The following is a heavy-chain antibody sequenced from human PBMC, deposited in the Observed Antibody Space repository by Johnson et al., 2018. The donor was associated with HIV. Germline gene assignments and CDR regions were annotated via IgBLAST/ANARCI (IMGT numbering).Heavy chain of an antibody. D-gene: IGHD6-19*01. CDR3: ARERVGGWEDALDM. CDR1: GFTFSSYG. J-gene: IGHJ3*02. CDR2: ISYDGSNK. Sequence: QVQLVESGGGVVQPGRSLRLSCAASGFTFSSYGMHWVRQAPGTGLEWVAVISYDGSNKYYADSVKGRFTISRDNSKNTLNLQMNSLRAEDTAVYYCARERVGGWEDALDMWGQGTMVTVSS. V-gene: IGHV3-30*03.